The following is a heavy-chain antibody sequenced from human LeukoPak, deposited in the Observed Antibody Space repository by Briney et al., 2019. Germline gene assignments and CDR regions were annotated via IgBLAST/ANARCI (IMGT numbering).Heavy chain of an antibody. D-gene: IGHD3-22*01. CDR2: INPNSGGT. CDR3: ARGKRGYDSSAGTDY. J-gene: IGHJ4*02. Sequence: ASVKVSCKASGYTFTGYYMHWVRQAPGQGLEWMGWINPNSGGTNYAQKFQGWVTMTRDTSISTAYMGLSRLRSDDTAVYYCARGKRGYDSSAGTDYWGQGTLVTVSS. CDR1: GYTFTGYY. V-gene: IGHV1-2*04.